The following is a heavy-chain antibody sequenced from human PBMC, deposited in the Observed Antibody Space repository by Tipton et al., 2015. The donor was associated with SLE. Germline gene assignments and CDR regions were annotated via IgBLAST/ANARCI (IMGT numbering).Heavy chain of an antibody. J-gene: IGHJ2*01. Sequence: LRLSCAASGFTFSSYWMSWVRQAPGKGLEWIGRIYTSGSTNCNPSLKSRVTMSVDTSKNQFSLKLSSVTAADTAVYYCAALTGTTSYFDLWGRGTLVTVSS. CDR3: AALTGTTSYFDL. D-gene: IGHD1-7*01. V-gene: IGHV4-59*10. CDR1: GFTFSSYW. CDR2: IYTSGST.